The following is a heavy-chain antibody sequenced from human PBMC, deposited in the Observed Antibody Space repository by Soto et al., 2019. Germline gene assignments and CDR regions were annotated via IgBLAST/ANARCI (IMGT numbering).Heavy chain of an antibody. CDR2: ISYDGSNK. CDR1: GFTFSSYA. V-gene: IGHV3-30-3*01. Sequence: QVQLVESGGGVVQPGMSLRLSCAASGFTFSSYAMHWVRQAPGKGLEWVAVISYDGSNKYYADSVKGRFTISGDNSKNTLYLQMNSLRAEDTAVYYCTRDPLVLVPAAMRRDYYYGMDVWGQGTTVTVSS. D-gene: IGHD2-2*01. J-gene: IGHJ6*02. CDR3: TRDPLVLVPAAMRRDYYYGMDV.